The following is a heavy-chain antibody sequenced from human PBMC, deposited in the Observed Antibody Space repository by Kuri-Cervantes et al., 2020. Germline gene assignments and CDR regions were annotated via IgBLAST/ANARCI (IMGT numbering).Heavy chain of an antibody. V-gene: IGHV3-30*03. D-gene: IGHD2-2*01. CDR3: TRGRFNTRGYYGMDV. J-gene: IGHJ6*02. CDR1: GFTFSSYG. Sequence: LSLTCAASGFTFSSYGMHWVRQAPGKGLEWVAVISYDGNKKYYADSVKGRFTISRDNSKNTLYLQMNSLRDGDTAVYYCTRGRFNTRGYYGMDVWGQGTTVTVSS. CDR2: ISYDGNKK.